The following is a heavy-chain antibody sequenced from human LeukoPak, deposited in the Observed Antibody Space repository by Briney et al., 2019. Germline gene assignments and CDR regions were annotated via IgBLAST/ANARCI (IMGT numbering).Heavy chain of an antibody. D-gene: IGHD2-8*01. CDR2: IFSHGET. CDR1: GFTVGNNY. Sequence: QPGGSLRLSCAASGFTVGNNYMNWVRQAPGKGLEWVSLIFSHGETSYADSVKGRFTISRDNSKNTLYLQMNGLGVEDTAVYYCARDPPAVSINTYAWGQGTLVTVSS. V-gene: IGHV3-66*01. CDR3: ARDPPAVSINTYA. J-gene: IGHJ4*02.